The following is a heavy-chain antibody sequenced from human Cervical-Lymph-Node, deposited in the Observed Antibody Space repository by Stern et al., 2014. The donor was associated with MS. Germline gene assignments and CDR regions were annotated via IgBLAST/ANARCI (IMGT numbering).Heavy chain of an antibody. V-gene: IGHV3-30*01. D-gene: IGHD4-17*01. J-gene: IGHJ4*02. CDR1: GFTFSSYA. Sequence: VQLEESGGGVVQPGRSLRLSCAASGFTFSSYAMHWVRQAPGKGLEWVAVISYDGSNKYYADSVKGRFTISRDNSKNTLYLQMNSLRAEDTAVYYCARVVDYGDYFDYWGQGTLVTVSS. CDR3: ARVVDYGDYFDY. CDR2: ISYDGSNK.